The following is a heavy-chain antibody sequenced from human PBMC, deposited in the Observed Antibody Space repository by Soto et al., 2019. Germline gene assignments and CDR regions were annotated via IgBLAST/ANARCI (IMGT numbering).Heavy chain of an antibody. CDR2: IMPIFRTP. Sequence: QVKLEQSRAEVKKPGSSVKVSCKASGGTFSTSAISWVRQAPGQGLEWMGGIMPIFRTPDYAQKFQGRVTVSADESTSTAYMELSGLRSDDTAVYYCARDNDRPQLGGNYYYILDVWGQGTTITVSS. D-gene: IGHD2-8*01. CDR3: ARDNDRPQLGGNYYYILDV. J-gene: IGHJ6*02. CDR1: GGTFSTSA. V-gene: IGHV1-69*12.